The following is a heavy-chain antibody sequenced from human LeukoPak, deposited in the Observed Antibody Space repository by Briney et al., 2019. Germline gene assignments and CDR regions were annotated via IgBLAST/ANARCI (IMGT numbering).Heavy chain of an antibody. V-gene: IGHV3-48*04. D-gene: IGHD3-22*01. CDR1: GFTFSSYS. Sequence: QPGGSLRLSCAASGFTFSSYSMNWVRQAPGKGLEWVSYISSSSSTIYYADSVKGRFTISRDNAKNSLYLQMNSLRAEDTAVYYCAREGPAGWPYYYDSSGYFPYFDYWGQGTLVTVSS. CDR3: AREGPAGWPYYYDSSGYFPYFDY. J-gene: IGHJ4*02. CDR2: ISSSSSTI.